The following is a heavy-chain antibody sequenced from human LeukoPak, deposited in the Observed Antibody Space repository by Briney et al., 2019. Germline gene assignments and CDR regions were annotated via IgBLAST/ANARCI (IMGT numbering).Heavy chain of an antibody. V-gene: IGHV3-66*01. CDR1: GFTFSSYW. J-gene: IGHJ3*02. CDR3: ARFLRRDGRNVASLCFDI. CDR2: IYSGGSK. Sequence: GGSLRLSCALSGFTFSSYWMHWVRPAPGKGLEWVSVIYSGGSKYYPHTVKRKFTISRDNSTYTWKLQMNSLRAEDTAVYYCARFLRRDGRNVASLCFDIWGQGTMVTVSS. D-gene: IGHD5-24*01.